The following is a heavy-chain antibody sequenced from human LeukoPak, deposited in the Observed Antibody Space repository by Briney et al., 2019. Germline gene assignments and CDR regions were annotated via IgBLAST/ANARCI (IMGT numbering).Heavy chain of an antibody. D-gene: IGHD3-22*01. CDR1: GYTFTSYA. CDR2: INTNTGNP. V-gene: IGHV7-4-1*02. Sequence: ASVKVSCKASGYTFTSYAMNWVRQAPGQGLEWMGWINTNTGNPTYAQGFTGRFVFSLDTSVSTAYLQISSLKAEDTAVYYCARDEDILRTYYYDSSGSKGPFDYWGQGTLVTVSS. J-gene: IGHJ4*02. CDR3: ARDEDILRTYYYDSSGSKGPFDY.